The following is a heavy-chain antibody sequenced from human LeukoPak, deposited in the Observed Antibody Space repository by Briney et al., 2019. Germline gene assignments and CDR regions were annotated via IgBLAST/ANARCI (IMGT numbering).Heavy chain of an antibody. V-gene: IGHV4-59*13. CDR2: CHYSGNT. CDR1: GGSISSNY. J-gene: IGHJ3*02. Sequence: SETLSLTCAISGGSISSNYWSWIRQPPGKGLEWIGYCHYSGNTNYNPSLKSRATISVDMSKNQFSLTLNSVTAADTAVYYCARSASSASRSAFDIWGQGTRVTASS. CDR3: ARSASSASRSAFDI.